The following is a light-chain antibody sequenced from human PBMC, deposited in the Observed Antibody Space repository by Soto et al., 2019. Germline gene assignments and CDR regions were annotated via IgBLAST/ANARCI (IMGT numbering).Light chain of an antibody. Sequence: RAGQGVTTNFAWYQQKSGQSPRLLIYDVSTRATGVPARFSGTGSETHFTLTSGGLQSDDSAVYFFQQHDNLPFAFGQGTRLEIK. CDR2: DVS. CDR1: QGVTTN. V-gene: IGKV3-15*01. J-gene: IGKJ5*01. CDR3: QQHDNLPFA.